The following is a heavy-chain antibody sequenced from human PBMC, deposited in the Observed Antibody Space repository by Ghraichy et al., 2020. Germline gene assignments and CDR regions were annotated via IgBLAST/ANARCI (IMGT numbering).Heavy chain of an antibody. CDR3: ARDFPVLRGVLGYYFDY. D-gene: IGHD3-10*01. V-gene: IGHV1-3*01. J-gene: IGHJ4*02. CDR1: GYTFTNYA. CDR2: YNVANDNT. Sequence: ASVKVSCKASGYTFTNYAIHWVRQAPGQRPEWMGWYNVANDNTMYSQNFQGRLTITWDTSASTTYMELSSLISEDTAVYYCARDFPVLRGVLGYYFDYWGPGTLVTVSS.